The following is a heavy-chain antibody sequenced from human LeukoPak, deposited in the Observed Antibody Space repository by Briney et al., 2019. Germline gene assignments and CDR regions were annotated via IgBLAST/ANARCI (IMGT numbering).Heavy chain of an antibody. D-gene: IGHD2-21*02. V-gene: IGHV1-46*01. J-gene: IGHJ4*01. CDR3: ARDGVVVTAIPVYYFDY. CDR1: GYTFTSYY. CDR2: INPSGGST. Sequence: ASVKVSCKASGYTFTSYYMHWVRQAPGQGLEWMGIINPSGGSTSYAQKFQGRVTMTRDTSTSTVYMELSSLRSKDTAVYHCARDGVVVTAIPVYYFDYWGQEPWSPSPQ.